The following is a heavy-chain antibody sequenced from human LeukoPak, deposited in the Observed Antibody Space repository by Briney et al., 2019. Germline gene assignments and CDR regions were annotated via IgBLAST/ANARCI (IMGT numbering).Heavy chain of an antibody. J-gene: IGHJ4*02. CDR2: INPSGGST. CDR3: AADPGLVVGARDFDY. V-gene: IGHV1-46*01. D-gene: IGHD1-26*01. CDR1: GYTFTSYY. Sequence: ASVKVSCKASGYTFTSYYMHWVRQAPGQGLEWMGIINPSGGSTSYAQKFQGRVTMTRDTFTSTVYMELSSLRSEDTAVYYCAADPGLVVGARDFDYWGQGTLVTVSS.